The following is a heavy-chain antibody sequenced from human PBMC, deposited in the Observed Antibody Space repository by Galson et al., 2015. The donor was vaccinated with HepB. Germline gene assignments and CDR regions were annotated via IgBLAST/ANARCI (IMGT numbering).Heavy chain of an antibody. CDR1: RFTFSSYS. V-gene: IGHV3-21*01. CDR3: ARDIPLGTGSAYAY. Sequence: SLRLSCAASRFTFSSYSMNWVRQAPGKRLEWVPSISSSSDYIYYADSVKGRFTISRDNAKNSLFLQMNSLRAGDTAVYYCARDIPLGTGSAYAYWGQGTLVTVSS. CDR2: ISSSSDYI. D-gene: IGHD3-3*01. J-gene: IGHJ4*02.